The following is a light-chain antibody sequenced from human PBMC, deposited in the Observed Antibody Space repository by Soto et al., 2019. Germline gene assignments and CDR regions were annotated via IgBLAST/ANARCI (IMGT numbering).Light chain of an antibody. J-gene: IGKJ1*01. CDR3: QQYNNWPLT. CDR1: QSFGNN. Sequence: IVMTQSPATLSVSPGERATLSCRASQSFGNNLAWYQQKPGQAPRLLIYGASTRATGIPARFSGSASGTEFTLTITSLQSEDFAVYYCQQYNNWPLTFGQGTKVDIK. V-gene: IGKV3-15*01. CDR2: GAS.